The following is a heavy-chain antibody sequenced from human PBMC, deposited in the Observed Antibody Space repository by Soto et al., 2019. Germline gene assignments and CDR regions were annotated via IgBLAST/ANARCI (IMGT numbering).Heavy chain of an antibody. V-gene: IGHV1-18*01. CDR3: ARHGNGDDY. Sequence: ASVKVSCKASGYTFTSYGVNWVRQAPGQGLEWMGWIRSYNNSTNYAQKLQGRVTMTTDTSTNTAYMELRSLRSDDTAVYYCARHGNGDDYWGQGTLVTISS. J-gene: IGHJ4*02. CDR1: GYTFTSYG. D-gene: IGHD2-8*01. CDR2: IRSYNNST.